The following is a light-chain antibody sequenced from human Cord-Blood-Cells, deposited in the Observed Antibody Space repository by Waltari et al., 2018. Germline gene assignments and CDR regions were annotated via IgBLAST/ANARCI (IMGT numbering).Light chain of an antibody. CDR2: DAS. CDR3: QQRSNWPT. CDR1: QSVSSY. Sequence: LSLSPGERATLSCRASQSVSSYLAWYQQKPGQAPRLLIYDASNRATGIPARFSGSGSGTDFTLTISSLEPEDFAVYYCQQRSNWPTFGQGTKVEIK. J-gene: IGKJ1*01. V-gene: IGKV3-11*01.